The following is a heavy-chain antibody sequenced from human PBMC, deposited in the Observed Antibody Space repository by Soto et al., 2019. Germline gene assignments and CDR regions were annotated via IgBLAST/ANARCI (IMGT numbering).Heavy chain of an antibody. J-gene: IGHJ6*02. CDR3: AREVPAPYYYYGMDV. CDR2: ISGYNGNT. V-gene: IGHV1-18*01. Sequence: QVQLVQSRGEVKKPGASVKVSCKTSGYSFTTYGISWVRQAPGQGLEWMGWISGYNGNTNYAQKLKGRLTMTTDTSTSTAYMELRSRTADDTAVYYCAREVPAPYYYYGMDVWGQGSTVTVSS. CDR1: GYSFTTYG.